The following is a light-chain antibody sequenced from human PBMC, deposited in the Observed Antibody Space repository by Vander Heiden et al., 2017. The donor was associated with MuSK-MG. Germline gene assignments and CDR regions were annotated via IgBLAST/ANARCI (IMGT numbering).Light chain of an antibody. J-gene: IGLJ3*02. V-gene: IGLV6-57*03. CDR2: EDN. CDR3: QSYDSSNQV. CDR1: RGSITSNY. Sequence: NFMLTQPHSVSESPGKTVTIPCTRSRGSITSNYVQWYQQRHGSAPTTVIYEDNQRPSGVPDRFSGSIDSSSNSASLTISGLKTEDEADYYCQSYDSSNQVFGGGTKLTVL.